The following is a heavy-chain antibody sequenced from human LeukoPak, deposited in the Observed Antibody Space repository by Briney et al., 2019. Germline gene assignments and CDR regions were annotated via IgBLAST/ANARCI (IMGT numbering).Heavy chain of an antibody. CDR3: IKVEVLTTSFNY. V-gene: IGHV3-49*03. CDR2: IRSKAYGGTT. Sequence: PGGSLRLSCTASGFTFGDYAMSWFRQAPGKGLEWVGFIRSKAYGGTTEYAASVKGRFTISRDDSKSIAYLQMNSLKTEDTAVYYCIKVEVLTTSFNYWGQGTLVTVSS. D-gene: IGHD1-1*01. J-gene: IGHJ4*02. CDR1: GFTFGDYA.